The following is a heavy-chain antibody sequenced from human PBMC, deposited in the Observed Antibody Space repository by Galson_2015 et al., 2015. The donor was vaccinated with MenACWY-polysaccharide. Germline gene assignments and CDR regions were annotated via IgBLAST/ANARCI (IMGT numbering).Heavy chain of an antibody. CDR1: GFTFSTYW. Sequence: SLRISCAASGFTFSTYWMHWVRHAPGKGLVWVSRIKSDGSSTNYAGSVKGRFTISRDNAKNTLYLQMNSLRAEDTALYHCAKGYSAYDWGQGTLVTVSA. CDR2: IKSDGSST. J-gene: IGHJ4*02. V-gene: IGHV3-74*01. D-gene: IGHD5-12*01. CDR3: AKGYSAYD.